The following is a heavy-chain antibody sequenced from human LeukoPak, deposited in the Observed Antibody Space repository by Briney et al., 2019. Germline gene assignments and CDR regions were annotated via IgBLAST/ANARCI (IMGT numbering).Heavy chain of an antibody. V-gene: IGHV3-66*01. CDR3: ARCGSSWYFDY. Sequence: GGSLRLSCAASGFAVSSNYMSWVRQAPGKGLEWVSVIYSGGSTYYADSVKGRFAISRDNSKNTLYLQMNSLRAEDTAVYYCARCGSSWYFDYWGQGTLVTVSS. D-gene: IGHD6-13*01. J-gene: IGHJ4*02. CDR1: GFAVSSNY. CDR2: IYSGGST.